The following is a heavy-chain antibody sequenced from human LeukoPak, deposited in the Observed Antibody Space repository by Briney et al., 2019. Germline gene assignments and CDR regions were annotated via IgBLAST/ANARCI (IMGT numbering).Heavy chain of an antibody. J-gene: IGHJ3*02. Sequence: SGXSLRLSCAASGFTFSSYSMNWVRQAPGKGLEWVSYISSSSSTIYYADSVKGRFTISRDNAKNSLYLQMNSLRAEDTAVYYCARDYYQYYYDSSGYYHHDAFDIWGQGTMVTVSS. CDR2: ISSSSSTI. D-gene: IGHD3-22*01. V-gene: IGHV3-48*01. CDR3: ARDYYQYYYDSSGYYHHDAFDI. CDR1: GFTFSSYS.